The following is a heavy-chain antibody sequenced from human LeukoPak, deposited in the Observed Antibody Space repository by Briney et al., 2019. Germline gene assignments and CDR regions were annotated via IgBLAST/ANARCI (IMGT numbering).Heavy chain of an antibody. CDR3: AKSSSGWYRGDYYYYYYMDV. Sequence: PGGSLRLSCAASGFTFSSYGMSWVRQAPGKGLEWVSAISGSGGSTYYADSVKGRFTISRDNSKNTLYLQMNSLRAEDTAVYYCAKSSSGWYRGDYYYYYYMDVWGKGTTVTVSS. J-gene: IGHJ6*03. CDR2: ISGSGGST. D-gene: IGHD6-19*01. CDR1: GFTFSSYG. V-gene: IGHV3-23*01.